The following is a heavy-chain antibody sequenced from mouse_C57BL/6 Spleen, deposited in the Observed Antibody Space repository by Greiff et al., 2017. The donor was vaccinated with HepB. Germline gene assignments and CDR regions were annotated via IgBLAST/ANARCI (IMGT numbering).Heavy chain of an antibody. V-gene: IGHV4-1*01. J-gene: IGHJ3*01. CDR2: INPDSSTI. CDR3: ARGTGAAWFAY. D-gene: IGHD3-3*01. Sequence: EADGIDFSRYWMSWVRRAPGKGLEWIGEINPDSSTINYAPSLKDKFIISRDNAKNTLYLQMSKVRSEDTALYYCARGTGAAWFAYWGQGTLVTVSA. CDR1: GIDFSRYW.